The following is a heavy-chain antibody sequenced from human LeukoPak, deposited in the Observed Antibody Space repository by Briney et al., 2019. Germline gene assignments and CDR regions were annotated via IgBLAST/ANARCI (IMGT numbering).Heavy chain of an antibody. CDR3: ARVDSGSFRGWFDP. J-gene: IGHJ5*02. D-gene: IGHD1-26*01. Sequence: GASVNVSCKASGYTFTGYYMHWVRQAPGQGLEWMGWINPNSGGTNYAQKFQGWVTMTRDTSISTAYMELSRLRSDDTAVYYCARVDSGSFRGWFDPWGQGTLVTVSS. CDR2: INPNSGGT. V-gene: IGHV1-2*04. CDR1: GYTFTGYY.